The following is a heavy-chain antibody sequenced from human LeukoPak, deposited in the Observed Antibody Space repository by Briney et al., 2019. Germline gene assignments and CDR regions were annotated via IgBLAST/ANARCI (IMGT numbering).Heavy chain of an antibody. J-gene: IGHJ5*02. D-gene: IGHD2-21*02. CDR2: INPSGGST. CDR1: GYTFTGYY. Sequence: ASVKVSCKASGYTFTGYYMHWVRQAPGQGLEWMGIINPSGGSTSYAQKFQGRVTMTRDTSTSTVYMELSSLRSEDTAVYYCARGLTDSKYCGGDCSPYNWFDPWGQGTLVTVSS. CDR3: ARGLTDSKYCGGDCSPYNWFDP. V-gene: IGHV1-46*01.